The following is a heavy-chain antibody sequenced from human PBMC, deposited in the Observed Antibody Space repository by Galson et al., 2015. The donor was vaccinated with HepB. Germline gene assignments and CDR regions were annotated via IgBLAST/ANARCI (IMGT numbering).Heavy chain of an antibody. Sequence: QSGAEVKKPGESLKISCKGSGYSFTSYWIGWVRQMPGKGLEWMGIIYPGDSDTRYSPSFQGQATISADKSISTAYLQWSSLKASDTAMYYCARLTGTTGADGKGRDYWGQGTLVTVSS. V-gene: IGHV5-51*03. CDR2: IYPGDSDT. D-gene: IGHD1-20*01. J-gene: IGHJ4*02. CDR1: GYSFTSYW. CDR3: ARLTGTTGADGKGRDY.